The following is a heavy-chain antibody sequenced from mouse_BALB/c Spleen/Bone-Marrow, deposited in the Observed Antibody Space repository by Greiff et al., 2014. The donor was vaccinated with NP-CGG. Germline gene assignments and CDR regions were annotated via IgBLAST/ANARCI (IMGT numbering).Heavy chain of an antibody. CDR1: GFNIKDTY. D-gene: IGHD2-9*01. CDR3: TTYYGSRFTY. CDR2: IDPANGNT. J-gene: IGHJ3*01. V-gene: IGHV14-3*02. Sequence: DVQLQESGAELVKPGAPVKLSCTASGFNIKDTYMHWVKQRPEQGLEWIGRIDPANGNTKYDPKFQGKATITADTSSNTAYLQLSSVPSEDTAVYYCTTYYGSRFTYWGQGTLVTVSA.